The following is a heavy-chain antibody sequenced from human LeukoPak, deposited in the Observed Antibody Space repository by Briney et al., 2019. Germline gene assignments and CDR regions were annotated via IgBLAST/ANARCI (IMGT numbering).Heavy chain of an antibody. CDR3: ARALGAFDI. V-gene: IGHV4-39*01. Sequence: PSETLSPTCTVSGGSISSSSYYWGWIRQPPGRGLEWIGSIYYSGSTYYNPSLKSRVTISVDTSKNQFSLKLSSVTAADTAVYHCARALGAFDIWGQGTMVTVSS. J-gene: IGHJ3*02. CDR2: IYYSGST. CDR1: GGSISSSSYY.